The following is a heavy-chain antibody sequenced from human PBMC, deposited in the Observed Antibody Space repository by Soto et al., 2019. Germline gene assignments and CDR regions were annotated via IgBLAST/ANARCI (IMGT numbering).Heavy chain of an antibody. CDR3: ARDFTYYYASPESFDF. D-gene: IGHD3-10*01. V-gene: IGHV3-48*01. Sequence: PGGSLRLSCEASGFPFSFYSMNWVRQAPGKGLEWISYISSSGHTIYYRDSVKGRFTISRDNGKNSLYLQLNSLRVEDTAVYYCARDFTYYYASPESFDFWGQGTLVTVSS. CDR2: ISSSGHTI. CDR1: GFPFSFYS. J-gene: IGHJ4*02.